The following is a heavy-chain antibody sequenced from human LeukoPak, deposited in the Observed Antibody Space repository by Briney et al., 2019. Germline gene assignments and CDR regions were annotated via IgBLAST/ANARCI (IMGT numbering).Heavy chain of an antibody. D-gene: IGHD3-10*01. V-gene: IGHV3-7*01. Sequence: PGGSLRLSCAASGFTFSRYWMTWVRQAPGKGLEWVANIKQDGSEKYYVDSVKGRFTISRDNAKNSLYLQMNSLRAEDTAVYYCARDGSGSGGHDYWGQGTLVTVSS. CDR2: IKQDGSEK. CDR3: ARDGSGSGGHDY. J-gene: IGHJ4*02. CDR1: GFTFSRYW.